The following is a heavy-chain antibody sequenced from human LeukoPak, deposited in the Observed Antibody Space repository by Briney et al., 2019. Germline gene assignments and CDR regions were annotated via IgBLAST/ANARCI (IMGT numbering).Heavy chain of an antibody. CDR2: ISCSGST. J-gene: IGHJ3*02. V-gene: IGHV4-31*03. CDR1: GVSITKGGYS. CDR3: ARDVVLTSSPDAFDI. D-gene: IGHD2-21*02. Sequence: SQPLSLTCTVSGVSITKGGYSWTWIRQPPGKGMEWNGNISCSGSTKYKPSLKRRLTISGDVSKNQFSLKLTSVTAADTAVYYCARDVVLTSSPDAFDIWGQGAMGTVSS.